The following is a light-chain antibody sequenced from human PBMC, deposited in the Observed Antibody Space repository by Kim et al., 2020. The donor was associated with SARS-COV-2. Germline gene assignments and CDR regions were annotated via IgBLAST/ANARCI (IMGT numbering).Light chain of an antibody. V-gene: IGKV3-15*01. J-gene: IGKJ2*01. CDR3: QQYDNWPPLT. Sequence: VSPGERATLSCRASQSISTNLAWYQQKPGQAPRILIYGASTRATDIPARFSGSGSGTEFTLTISSLQSEDFAVYYCQQYDNWPPLTFGQGTKLEI. CDR1: QSISTN. CDR2: GAS.